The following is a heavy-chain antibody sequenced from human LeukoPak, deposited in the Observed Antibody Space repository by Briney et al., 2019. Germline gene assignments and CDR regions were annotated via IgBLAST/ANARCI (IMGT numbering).Heavy chain of an antibody. Sequence: GGSLRLSCVASGFTFSSYEMNWVRQAPGKGLEWVSYIGNSGSTIYYADSVKGRFTISRDNAKNSLYLQMNSLRAEDTAVYYCAREAGRVGSYFPYYFDYWGQGTLVTVSS. V-gene: IGHV3-48*03. CDR1: GFTFSSYE. CDR2: IGNSGSTI. CDR3: AREAGRVGSYFPYYFDY. J-gene: IGHJ4*02. D-gene: IGHD3-10*01.